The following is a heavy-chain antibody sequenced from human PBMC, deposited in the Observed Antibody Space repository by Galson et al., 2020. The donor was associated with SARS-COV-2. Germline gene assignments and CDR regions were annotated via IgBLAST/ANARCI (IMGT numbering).Heavy chain of an antibody. CDR1: GGSISSGGYY. D-gene: IGHD3-10*01. CDR2: IYYSANT. CDR3: ASEGVTMVRGVIAPQYGMDV. Sequence: ASETLSLTCTVSGGSISSGGYYWSWIRQHPGKGLEWTGYIYYSANTYYNPSLKSRVTISVDTSKNQFSLRLSSVTAADTAVYYCASEGVTMVRGVIAPQYGMDVWGQGTTVTVSS. V-gene: IGHV4-31*03. J-gene: IGHJ6*02.